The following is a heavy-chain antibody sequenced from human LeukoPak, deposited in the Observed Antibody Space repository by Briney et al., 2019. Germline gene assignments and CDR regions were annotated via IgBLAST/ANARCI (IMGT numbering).Heavy chain of an antibody. CDR2: IIPIFGTA. Sequence: ASVKVSCKASGGTFSSYAISWVRQAPGQGLEWMGGIIPIFGTANYAQKFRGRVTITADKSTRTAYMELSSLRSEDTAVYYCARDRESIAAAGTDDAFDIWGQGTMVTVSS. V-gene: IGHV1-69*06. J-gene: IGHJ3*02. CDR1: GGTFSSYA. CDR3: ARDRESIAAAGTDDAFDI. D-gene: IGHD6-13*01.